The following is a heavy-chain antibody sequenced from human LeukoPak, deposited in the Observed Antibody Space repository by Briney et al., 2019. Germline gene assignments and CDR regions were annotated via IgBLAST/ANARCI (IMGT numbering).Heavy chain of an antibody. CDR2: VSSDGTYT. Sequence: GGSLRLSCAASGFPVINSYVSWVRQAPGKGLAWVSRVSSDGTYTEYADSVKGRFTISRDNAKDTLYLQVNSLRAEDTAVYYCAITVDCRATTDCYSYFHHWGQGTLVTVSS. V-gene: IGHV3-74*03. CDR1: GFPVINSY. D-gene: IGHD2-21*02. CDR3: AITVDCRATTDCYSYFHH. J-gene: IGHJ1*01.